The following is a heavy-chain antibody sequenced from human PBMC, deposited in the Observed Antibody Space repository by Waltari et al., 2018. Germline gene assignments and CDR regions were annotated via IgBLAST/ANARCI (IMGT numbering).Heavy chain of an antibody. J-gene: IGHJ4*02. CDR2: ISGSGLIT. CDR1: GFTFSTYV. D-gene: IGHD5-12*01. Sequence: EVQLLESGGGLVQPGGSLRLSCAASGFTFSTYVMTWVRQAPGKGLEWVAIISGSGLITHYADSVKGRFTVSRDNSKDTLFLEMTNLRADDTARYYCAKGWLRFSYFDFWGLGTLVTVSS. CDR3: AKGWLRFSYFDF. V-gene: IGHV3-23*01.